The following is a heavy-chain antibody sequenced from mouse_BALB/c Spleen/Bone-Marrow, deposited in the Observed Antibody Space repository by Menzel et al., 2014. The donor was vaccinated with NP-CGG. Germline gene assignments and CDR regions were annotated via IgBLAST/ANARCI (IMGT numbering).Heavy chain of an antibody. J-gene: IGHJ2*01. CDR3: ARRDYRYDVGPFDY. CDR1: GYAFTYYL. D-gene: IGHD2-14*01. CDR2: INPGSGVT. Sequence: QVQLKQSGAELVRPGTSVKVSCKASGYAFTYYLIEWIKQRPGQGLEWIGVINPGSGVTNYNEKFKGKATLTAGESSSTAYMQLSSLTSDDSAVYFCARRDYRYDVGPFDYWGQGTTLTVSS. V-gene: IGHV1-54*01.